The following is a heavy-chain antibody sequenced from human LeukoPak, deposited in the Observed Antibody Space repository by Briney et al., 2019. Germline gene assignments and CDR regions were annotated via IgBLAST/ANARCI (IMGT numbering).Heavy chain of an antibody. CDR2: IYHSGST. D-gene: IGHD2-2*01. J-gene: IGHJ3*02. CDR3: VRTRLSDHIVPAAERADDACDM. CDR1: GYSISSGYY. V-gene: IGHV4-38-2*02. Sequence: PSETLSLTCTVSGYSISSGYYWGWIRQPPGKGLEWIGSIYHSGSTYYNPSLKSRVTISVDTSKNQFSLKLSSVTAADTAVYFCVRTRLSDHIVPAAERADDACDMWSQGTMVTVSS.